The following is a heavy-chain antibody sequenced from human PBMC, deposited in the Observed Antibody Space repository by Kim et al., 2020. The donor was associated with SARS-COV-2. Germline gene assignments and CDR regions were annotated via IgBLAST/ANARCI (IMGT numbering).Heavy chain of an antibody. Sequence: GGSLRLSCAASGFTFSSYAMHWVRQAPGKGLEWVAVISYDGSNKYYADSVKGRFTISRDNSKNTLYLQMNSLRAEDTAVYYCARDNEGDILTGYQQTLGSMDVWGQGTTVTVSS. D-gene: IGHD3-9*01. CDR2: ISYDGSNK. J-gene: IGHJ6*02. CDR1: GFTFSSYA. CDR3: ARDNEGDILTGYQQTLGSMDV. V-gene: IGHV3-30*04.